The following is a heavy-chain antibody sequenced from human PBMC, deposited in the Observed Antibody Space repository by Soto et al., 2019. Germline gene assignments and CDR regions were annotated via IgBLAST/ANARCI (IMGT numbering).Heavy chain of an antibody. CDR3: ARQYYFGSGSYYNRPFAF. Sequence: PSETLSLTCTVSGASITSSSYSWGWIRQPPGKGLEWIGSIYYSGNTYYNPSLKSRVTISVDTAKNQFSLKLSSVTAADTAVYYCARQYYFGSGSYYNRPFAFWGQGTLVTVSS. J-gene: IGHJ4*02. CDR1: GASITSSSYS. V-gene: IGHV4-39*01. D-gene: IGHD3-10*01. CDR2: IYYSGNT.